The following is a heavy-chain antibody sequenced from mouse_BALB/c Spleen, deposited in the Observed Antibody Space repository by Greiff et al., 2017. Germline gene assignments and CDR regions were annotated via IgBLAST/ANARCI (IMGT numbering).Heavy chain of an antibody. CDR2: IDPANGNT. Sequence: EVMLVESGAELVKPGASVKLSCTASGFNIKDTYMHWVKQRPEQGLEWIGRIDPANGNTKYDPKFQGKATITADTSSNTAYLQLSSLTSEDTAVYYCAMITRDYWGQGTTLTVSS. D-gene: IGHD2-4*01. CDR3: AMITRDY. J-gene: IGHJ2*01. CDR1: GFNIKDTY. V-gene: IGHV14-3*02.